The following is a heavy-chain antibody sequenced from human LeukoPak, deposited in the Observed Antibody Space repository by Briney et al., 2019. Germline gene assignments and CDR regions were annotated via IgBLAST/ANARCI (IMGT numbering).Heavy chain of an antibody. J-gene: IGHJ4*02. D-gene: IGHD2/OR15-2a*01. V-gene: IGHV3-23*01. CDR2: ISGEGVTI. Sequence: GGSLRLSCATSGFSFSNYAMSWVRQAPGKGLEWVSAISGEGVTIYYADSVKGRFSISRDNSKNTLYLQMNSLTAEDTAVYYCGPREDSTTNAYDYWGQGTLVTVSS. CDR3: GPREDSTTNAYDY. CDR1: GFSFSNYA.